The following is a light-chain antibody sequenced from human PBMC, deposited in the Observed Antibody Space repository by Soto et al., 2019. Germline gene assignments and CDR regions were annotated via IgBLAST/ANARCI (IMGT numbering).Light chain of an antibody. CDR3: ISYTTSSTLYV. J-gene: IGLJ1*01. Sequence: QSVLTQPASVSGSPGQSITISRTGTSSDVGGYKFVSWYQQHSGKAPKLIIYEVSNRPSGVSNRFSGSKSGNTASLTISGLQPEDEADYYCISYTTSSTLYVFGTGTKVTVL. CDR1: SSDVGGYKF. V-gene: IGLV2-14*01. CDR2: EVS.